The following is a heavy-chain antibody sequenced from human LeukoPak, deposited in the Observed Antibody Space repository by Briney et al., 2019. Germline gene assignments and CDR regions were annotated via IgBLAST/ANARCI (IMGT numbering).Heavy chain of an antibody. D-gene: IGHD5-12*01. Sequence: GGSLRLSCAASGFTFSSYWMTWVRQAPGKGLEWVANIKEDGSEKYYVDAVQGRFTISRDNAKNSLYLQMNSLRAEDTAVYYCARVMATIDFWGQGTLVSVSS. CDR3: ARVMATIDF. CDR1: GFTFSSYW. J-gene: IGHJ4*02. V-gene: IGHV3-7*01. CDR2: IKEDGSEK.